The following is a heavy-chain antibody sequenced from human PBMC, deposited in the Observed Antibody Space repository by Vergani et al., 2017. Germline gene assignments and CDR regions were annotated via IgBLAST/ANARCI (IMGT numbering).Heavy chain of an antibody. CDR1: GGSISSSNW. CDR2: ISHSGKT. D-gene: IGHD1-26*01. J-gene: IGHJ1*01. V-gene: IGHV4-4*02. Sequence: QMQLQESGPGLVKPSGTLSLTCAVSGGSISSSNWWIWVRQPPGKGLEWIGEISHSGKTNYNPSLKSRITMSVDKSNNQISLDLNSVTAADTAVYYCARDSGTYYNVYFHQWGQGSLVSVSS. CDR3: ARDSGTYYNVYFHQ.